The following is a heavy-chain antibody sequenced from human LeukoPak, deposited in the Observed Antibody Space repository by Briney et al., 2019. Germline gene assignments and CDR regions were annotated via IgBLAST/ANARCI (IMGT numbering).Heavy chain of an antibody. Sequence: ASVKVPCKASGGTFSSYAISWVRQAPGQGLEWMGRIIPILGIANYAQKFQGRVTITADKSTSTAYMELSSLRSEDTAVYYCARDTMYSSSWGQGTMVTVSS. D-gene: IGHD6-13*01. V-gene: IGHV1-69*04. CDR2: IIPILGIA. J-gene: IGHJ3*01. CDR1: GGTFSSYA. CDR3: ARDTMYSSS.